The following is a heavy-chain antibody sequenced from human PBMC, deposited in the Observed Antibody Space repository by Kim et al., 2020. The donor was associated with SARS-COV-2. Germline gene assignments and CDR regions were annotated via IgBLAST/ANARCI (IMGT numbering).Heavy chain of an antibody. V-gene: IGHV4-59*01. J-gene: IGHJ5*02. CDR3: ARSRGVINWFDP. D-gene: IGHD3-10*01. CDR2: IYYSGST. CDR1: GGSISSYY. Sequence: SETLSLTCTVSGGSISSYYWSWIRQPPGKGLEWIGYIYYSGSTNYNPSLKSRVTISVDTSKNQFSLKLSSVTAADTAVYYCARSRGVINWFDPWGQGTLV.